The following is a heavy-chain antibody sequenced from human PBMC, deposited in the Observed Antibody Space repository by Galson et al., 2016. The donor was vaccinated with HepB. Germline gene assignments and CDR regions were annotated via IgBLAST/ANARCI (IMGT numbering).Heavy chain of an antibody. V-gene: IGHV3-72*01. D-gene: IGHD3-10*01. Sequence: SLRLSCAASGLTLSSYAMSWVRQAPGKGLEWVGRIRNKPNSYTTEYAASVKGRFTVSRDDSKNSLYLQMNSLKTEDTAVYYCARGAGGSESYYNANYYYPMDVWGQGTTVTVSS. CDR2: IRNKPNSYTT. J-gene: IGHJ6*02. CDR3: ARGAGGSESYYNANYYYPMDV. CDR1: GLTLSSYA.